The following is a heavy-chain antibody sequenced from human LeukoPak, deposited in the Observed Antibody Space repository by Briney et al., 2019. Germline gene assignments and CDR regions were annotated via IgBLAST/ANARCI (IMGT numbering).Heavy chain of an antibody. CDR1: GFTFSSYA. D-gene: IGHD3-10*01. J-gene: IGHJ5*02. Sequence: PGGSLRPSCAASGFTFSSYAMSWVRQAPGKGLEWVSAISGSGGSTYYADSVKGRFTISRDNSKNTLYPQMNSLRAEDTAVYYCAKEIGSGSYYNNWFDPWGQGTLVTVSS. V-gene: IGHV3-23*01. CDR3: AKEIGSGSYYNNWFDP. CDR2: ISGSGGST.